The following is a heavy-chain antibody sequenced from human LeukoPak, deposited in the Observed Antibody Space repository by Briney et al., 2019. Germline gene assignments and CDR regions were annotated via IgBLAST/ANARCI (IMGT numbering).Heavy chain of an antibody. CDR1: GCSIRSYY. CDR2: VYYSGST. J-gene: IGHJ6*02. D-gene: IGHD3-16*01. CDR3: ARHFTGPGTYTPYFGMDV. Sequence: SETLSLTCTVSGCSIRSYYCSWIRQPPGKGLEWVGYVYYSGSTSYNPSLKIRVTISVDASKNQFSLKLSSVTAADAAVYYCARHFTGPGTYTPYFGMDVWGQGTTVTVSS. V-gene: IGHV4-59*08.